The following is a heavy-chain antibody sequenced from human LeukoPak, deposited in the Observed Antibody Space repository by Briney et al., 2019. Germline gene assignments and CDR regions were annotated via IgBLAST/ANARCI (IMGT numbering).Heavy chain of an antibody. CDR2: ISSSSSHT. CDR1: GFTFSDYY. V-gene: IGHV3-11*06. J-gene: IGHJ3*02. CDR3: ARDPSSQLLSADDAFDI. D-gene: IGHD2-2*01. Sequence: GGSLRLSCAASGFTFSDYYMSWIRQAPGKGLEWVSYISSSSSHTNYADSVKGRFTISRDNAKNSLYLQMNSLRAEDTAVYYCARDPSSQLLSADDAFDIWGQGTMVTVSS.